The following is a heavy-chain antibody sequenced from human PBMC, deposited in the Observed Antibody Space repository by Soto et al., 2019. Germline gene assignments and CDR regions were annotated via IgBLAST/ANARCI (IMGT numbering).Heavy chain of an antibody. CDR1: GYTFTNYG. CDR3: AKASLDTVTFDY. J-gene: IGHJ4*02. CDR2: INTYNGNT. V-gene: IGHV1-18*01. Sequence: ASVKVSCKASGYTFTNYGISWVRQAPGQGLEWMGWINTYNGNTNHAQKLQGRVTMTTDTSTSTAYMELRSLRAEDTALYYCAKASLDTVTFDYWGQGTLVTVSS. D-gene: IGHD4-4*01.